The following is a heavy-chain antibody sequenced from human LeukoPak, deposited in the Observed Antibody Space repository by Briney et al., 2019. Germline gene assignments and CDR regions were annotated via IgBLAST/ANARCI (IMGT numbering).Heavy chain of an antibody. CDR1: GFTFSSYT. CDR2: ISSSSSYI. D-gene: IGHD1-26*01. Sequence: PGGSLRLSCAASGFTFSSYTMNWVRQAPGKGLEWVSSISSSSSYIYYADSVKGRFTISRDNAKNSLYLQMNSPRAEDTAVYYCARGSSWEPIDYWGQGTLVTVSS. V-gene: IGHV3-21*01. J-gene: IGHJ4*02. CDR3: ARGSSWEPIDY.